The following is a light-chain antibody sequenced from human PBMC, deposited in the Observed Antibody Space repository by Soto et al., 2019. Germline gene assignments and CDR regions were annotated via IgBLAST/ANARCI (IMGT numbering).Light chain of an antibody. J-gene: IGKJ5*01. CDR3: QQYNNWPRT. CDR2: GAS. Sequence: EILLTQSPGTLSLSPGETVTLSCSSSQSVNSSYLAWYQHKPGQALRVLIYGASTRATGIPARFSGSGSGTEFTLTISSLQSEDFAVYYCQQYNNWPRTFGQGTRLE. V-gene: IGKV3-15*01. CDR1: QSVNSSY.